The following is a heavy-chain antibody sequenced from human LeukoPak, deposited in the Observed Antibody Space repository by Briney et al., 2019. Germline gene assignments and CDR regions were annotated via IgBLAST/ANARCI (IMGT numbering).Heavy chain of an antibody. CDR2: ISAYNGNT. J-gene: IGHJ5*02. V-gene: IGHV1-18*01. D-gene: IGHD2-2*01. Sequence: ASVKVSCKASGYTFTSYGISWVRQAPGQGLEWMGWISAYNGNTNYAQKLQGRVTMTTDTSTSTAYMELRSLRSDDTAVYYCARACCCRSTSCYPNWFDPWGQGTLVTVSS. CDR3: ARACCCRSTSCYPNWFDP. CDR1: GYTFTSYG.